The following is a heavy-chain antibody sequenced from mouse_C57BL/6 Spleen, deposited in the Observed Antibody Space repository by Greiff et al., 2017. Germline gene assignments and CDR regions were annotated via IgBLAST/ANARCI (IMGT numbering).Heavy chain of an antibody. Sequence: VQLQQSGAELVKPGASVKLSCTASGFNIKDYYMHWVKQRTEQGLEWIGRIDPEDGETKYAPNYQGKATITADTSSNTAYLQLSSLTSEDTAVYYGARESGIYYDSYYAMDYWGQGTSVTVSS. CDR1: GFNIKDYY. J-gene: IGHJ4*01. D-gene: IGHD2-4*01. CDR3: ARESGIYYDSYYAMDY. CDR2: IDPEDGET. V-gene: IGHV14-2*01.